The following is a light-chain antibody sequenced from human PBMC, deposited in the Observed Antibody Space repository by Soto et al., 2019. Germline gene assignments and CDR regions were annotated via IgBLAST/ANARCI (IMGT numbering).Light chain of an antibody. CDR3: QQYGSSPTWT. J-gene: IGKJ1*01. CDR2: GAS. Sequence: EMVLTQSPGTLSLSPGERATHSCRASQSVRSSYLAWYQQKPGQAPRLLIYGASSRATGIPDRFSGSGSGTDFTLTISRLEPEDFAVYYCQQYGSSPTWTFGQGTKVEIK. V-gene: IGKV3-20*01. CDR1: QSVRSSY.